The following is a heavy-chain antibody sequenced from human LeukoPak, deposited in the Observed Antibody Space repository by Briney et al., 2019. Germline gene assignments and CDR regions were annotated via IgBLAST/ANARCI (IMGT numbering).Heavy chain of an antibody. CDR3: AKRGIVIRAVIIVGFHKEAYYFDY. D-gene: IGHD3-10*01. CDR1: GITLSNYG. Sequence: GGSLRLSCAVSGITLSNYGMSWVRQAPGKGLEWVAGISDSGGSTNYADSVKGRFTISRDNPKNTPYMQMNSLRAEDTAVYFCAKRGIVIRAVIIVGFHKEAYYFDYWGQGALVTVSS. CDR2: ISDSGGST. J-gene: IGHJ4*02. V-gene: IGHV3-23*01.